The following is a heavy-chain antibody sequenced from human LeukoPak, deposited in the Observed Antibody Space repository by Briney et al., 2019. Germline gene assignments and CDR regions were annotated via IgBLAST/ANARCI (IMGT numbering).Heavy chain of an antibody. CDR3: ARAVGSSGPYNWFDP. J-gene: IGHJ5*02. CDR1: GGSIRSGGYY. Sequence: SETLSLTCTVSGGSIRSGGYYWSWIRQRPGKGLEWIGYIYYSGSTFYNPSLKSRVTISVDTSNNQFSLKLSSVTAADTAVYYCARAVGSSGPYNWFDPWGQGTLVTVSS. D-gene: IGHD3-22*01. CDR2: IYYSGST. V-gene: IGHV4-31*03.